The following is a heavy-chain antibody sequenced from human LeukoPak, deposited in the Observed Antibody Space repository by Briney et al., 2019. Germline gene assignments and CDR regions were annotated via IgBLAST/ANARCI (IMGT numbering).Heavy chain of an antibody. CDR2: INAGNGNT. J-gene: IGHJ4*02. Sequence: GASVKVSFKASGYTFTIYAMHWVRQAPGQRMEWMGWINAGNGNTKYSQKFQGRVTITRDTSASTAYMELSSLRSEDTAVYYCARNYGDYIGIMAPFDYWGQGTLVTVSS. V-gene: IGHV1-3*01. CDR1: GYTFTIYA. D-gene: IGHD4-17*01. CDR3: ARNYGDYIGIMAPFDY.